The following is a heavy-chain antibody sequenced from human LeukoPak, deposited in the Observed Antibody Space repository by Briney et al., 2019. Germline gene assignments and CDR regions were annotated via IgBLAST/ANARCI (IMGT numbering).Heavy chain of an antibody. D-gene: IGHD2-8*01. CDR3: ARGFRNGPFDC. CDR2: INGNGDST. J-gene: IGHJ4*02. CDR1: GFTFSSYA. V-gene: IGHV3-20*04. Sequence: GGSLRLSCAASGFTFSSYAMSWVRQAPGKGLEWVSGINGNGDSTDYAGSVKGRFTISRDNAKNSHFLQMNSLRVEDTALYYCARGFRNGPFDCWGQGTLVTVSS.